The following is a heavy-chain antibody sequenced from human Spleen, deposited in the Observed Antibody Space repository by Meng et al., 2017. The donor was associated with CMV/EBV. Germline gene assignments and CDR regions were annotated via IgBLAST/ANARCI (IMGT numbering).Heavy chain of an antibody. CDR3: VAGAY. V-gene: IGHV3-30*04. Sequence: GESLKISCAASGFTFSSYAMHWVRQAPGKGLEWVAVISYDGSNKYYADSVKGRFTISRDNSKNTLYLQMNSLRAEDTAVYYCVAGAYWGQGTLVPVSS. CDR2: ISYDGSNK. CDR1: GFTFSSYA. J-gene: IGHJ4*02.